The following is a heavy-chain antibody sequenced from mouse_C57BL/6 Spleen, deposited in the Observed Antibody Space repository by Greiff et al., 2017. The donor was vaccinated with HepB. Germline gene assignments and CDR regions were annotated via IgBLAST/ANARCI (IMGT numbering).Heavy chain of an antibody. CDR1: GYTFTDYN. J-gene: IGHJ2*01. CDR2: INPNNGGT. CDR3: ARRYYYGSRGYFDY. D-gene: IGHD1-1*01. Sequence: VQLQQSGPELVKPGASVKIPCKASGYTFTDYNMDWVKQSHGKSLEWIGDINPNNGGTIYNQKFKGKATLTVDKSSSTAYMELRSLTSEDTAVYYCARRYYYGSRGYFDYWGQGTTLTVSS. V-gene: IGHV1-18*01.